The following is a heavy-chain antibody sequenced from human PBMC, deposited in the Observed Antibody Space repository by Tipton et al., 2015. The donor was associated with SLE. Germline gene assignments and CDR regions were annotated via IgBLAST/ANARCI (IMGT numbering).Heavy chain of an antibody. CDR3: ARQERLAFGVISQDNWFDP. V-gene: IGHV4-61*02. D-gene: IGHD3-3*01. Sequence: TLSLTCTVSGGSISSDAYYWTWIRQPAGKGLEWIGRVSGIGSTIYNSSLKRRPIISIDTSKNQFSLKLRFVTAADTAVYYCARQERLAFGVISQDNWFDPWGQGTLVTVSS. J-gene: IGHJ5*02. CDR1: GGSISSDAYY. CDR2: VSGIGST.